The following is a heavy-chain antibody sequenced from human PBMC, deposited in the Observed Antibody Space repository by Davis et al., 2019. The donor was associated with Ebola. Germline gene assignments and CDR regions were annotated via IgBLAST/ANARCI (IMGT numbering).Heavy chain of an antibody. CDR1: GCSISSSS. Sequence: SETLSLTCTVSGCSISSSSWSWIRQPPGKGLDWFGYIYYSESSNYNPSLKSRVTIAVDTSTNQFSLRLSSVTAADTAMYYCVKDDVTAGRFNYWGQGSLVTVSS. CDR2: IYYSESS. CDR3: VKDDVTAGRFNY. V-gene: IGHV4-59*08. D-gene: IGHD1-20*01. J-gene: IGHJ4*02.